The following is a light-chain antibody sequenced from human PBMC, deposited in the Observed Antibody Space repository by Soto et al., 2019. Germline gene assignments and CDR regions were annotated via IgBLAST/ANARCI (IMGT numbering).Light chain of an antibody. CDR2: GAS. CDR3: QHHNSYSQT. CDR1: QSIRHY. Sequence: DIQMTQSPPTLSASVGDRVTITCRASQSIRHYLAWYQQMPGKAPKLLIYGASTLQRGVPSRFSGSGSGTEFTLTISSPQPDDFGTYFCQHHNSYSQTFGQGTKVEIK. V-gene: IGKV1-5*01. J-gene: IGKJ1*01.